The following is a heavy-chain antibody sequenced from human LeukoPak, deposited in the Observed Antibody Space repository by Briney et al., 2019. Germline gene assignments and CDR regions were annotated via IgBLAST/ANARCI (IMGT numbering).Heavy chain of an antibody. CDR3: AKANDNLYYYDSSVGLPYFDY. V-gene: IGHV3-23*01. J-gene: IGHJ4*02. D-gene: IGHD3-22*01. Sequence: PGGSLRLSCAASGFTFSSYAMSWVRQAPGKGLEWVSAISGSGGSTYYADSVKGRFTISRDNSKNTLYLQMNSLRAEDTAVYYCAKANDNLYYYDSSVGLPYFDYWGQGTLVTVSS. CDR1: GFTFSSYA. CDR2: ISGSGGST.